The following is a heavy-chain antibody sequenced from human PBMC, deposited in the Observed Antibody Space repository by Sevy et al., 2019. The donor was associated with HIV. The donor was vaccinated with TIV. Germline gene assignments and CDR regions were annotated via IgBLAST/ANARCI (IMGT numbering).Heavy chain of an antibody. J-gene: IGHJ6*02. D-gene: IGHD3-10*01. CDR1: GDSVSSNSAA. CDR3: ARATLTMVQGVINLNYYYGMDV. V-gene: IGHV6-1*01. Sequence: SQTLSLTCAISGDSVSSNSAAWNWIRQSPSRGLEWLGRTYYRSKWYNDYAVSVKSRITINPDTSKNQFSLQLNSVTPEDTAVYYCARATLTMVQGVINLNYYYGMDVWGQGTTVTVSS. CDR2: TYYRSKWYN.